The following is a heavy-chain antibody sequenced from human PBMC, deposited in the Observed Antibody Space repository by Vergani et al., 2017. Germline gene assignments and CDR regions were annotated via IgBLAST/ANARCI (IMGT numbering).Heavy chain of an antibody. CDR1: GYSISSGYY. D-gene: IGHD3-22*01. CDR3: ARMGGYDEGDAFRIGYFDS. J-gene: IGHJ4*02. V-gene: IGHV4-38-2*02. CDR2: IYSTGST. Sequence: QVQLQESGPGLVKPSETLSLTCTVSGYSISSGYYWGWIRQPPGKGLEWIGYIYSTGSTHHNPSLRRRINMSVDTSKNQFSLKLNSVTAADTAMYYCARMGGYDEGDAFRIGYFDSWGPGILVTVSS.